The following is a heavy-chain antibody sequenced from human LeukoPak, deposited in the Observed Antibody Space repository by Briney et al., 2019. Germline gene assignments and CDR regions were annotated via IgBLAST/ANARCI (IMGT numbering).Heavy chain of an antibody. D-gene: IGHD3-10*01. CDR3: ARDLDGVTMVRGVPDYYYYGMDV. CDR2: INTNTGNP. CDR1: GYTFTSYA. V-gene: IGHV7-4-1*02. J-gene: IGHJ6*02. Sequence: ASVKVSCKASGYTFTSYAMNWVRQAPGQGLEWMGWINTNTGNPTYAQGFTGRFVFSLDTSVSTAYLQISSLKAEDTAVYYCARDLDGVTMVRGVPDYYYYGMDVWGQGTTVTVSS.